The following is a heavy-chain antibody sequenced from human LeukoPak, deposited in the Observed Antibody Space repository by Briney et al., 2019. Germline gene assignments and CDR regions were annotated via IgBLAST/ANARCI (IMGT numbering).Heavy chain of an antibody. V-gene: IGHV1-8*01. CDR2: MNPNSGNT. CDR1: GYTFTSYD. J-gene: IGHJ5*02. CDR3: ARGSDIVVVPAAINWFDP. D-gene: IGHD2-2*01. Sequence: ASVKVSCMASGYTFTSYDINWVRQATGEGLEWMGWMNPNSGNTGYAQKFQGRVTMTRNTSISTAYMELSSLRSEDTAVYYCARGSDIVVVPAAINWFDPWGQGTLVTVSS.